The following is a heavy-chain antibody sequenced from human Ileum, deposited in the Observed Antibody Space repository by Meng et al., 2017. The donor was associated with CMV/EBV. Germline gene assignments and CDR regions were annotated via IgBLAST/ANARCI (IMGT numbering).Heavy chain of an antibody. J-gene: IGHJ4*02. Sequence: TFSSYAISWVRQAPGQGLEWMGGIIPSFGTANYAQKFQGRVTITTDESTSTAYMELSSLRSEDTAVYYCARDGRRYCSSTSCYTGDYWGQGTLVTVSS. V-gene: IGHV1-69*05. CDR1: TFSSYA. CDR2: IIPSFGTA. CDR3: ARDGRRYCSSTSCYTGDY. D-gene: IGHD2-2*02.